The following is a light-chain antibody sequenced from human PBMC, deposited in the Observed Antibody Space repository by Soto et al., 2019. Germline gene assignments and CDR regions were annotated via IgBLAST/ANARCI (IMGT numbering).Light chain of an antibody. CDR3: QQYDSPPTYI. J-gene: IGKJ2*01. V-gene: IGKV3-20*01. CDR1: QSVSSSY. CDR2: AAS. Sequence: EIVLTQSPGTLSLSPGERATLFCRASQSVSSSYLAWYQQKPGQAPRLLISAASNRATGIPDRFSGSGSGTDFTLTISRLEPEDFAVYYCQQYDSPPTYIFGQGTQVDIK.